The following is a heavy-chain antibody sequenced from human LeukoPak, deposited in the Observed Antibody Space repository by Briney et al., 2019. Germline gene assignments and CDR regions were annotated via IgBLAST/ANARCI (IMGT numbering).Heavy chain of an antibody. J-gene: IGHJ4*02. CDR1: GFSLSTSGVG. CDR2: IYWDDDK. Sequence: SGPTLVKPTQTLTLTCTFSGFSLSTSGVGVGWIRQPPGKALEWLALIYWDDDKRYSPSLKSRLTITKDTSKNQAVLTMTNMDPVDTATYYCAHLTLLDSSGWYEFDYWGQGTLVTVSS. V-gene: IGHV2-5*02. D-gene: IGHD6-19*01. CDR3: AHLTLLDSSGWYEFDY.